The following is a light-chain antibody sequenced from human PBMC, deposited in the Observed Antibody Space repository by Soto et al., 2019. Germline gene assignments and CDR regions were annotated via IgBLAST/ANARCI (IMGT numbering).Light chain of an antibody. J-gene: IGLJ1*01. Sequence: QSVLTQPASVSGSPGQSITISCTGTSSDVGSYNLVSWFQQHPGKAPKLMIYEGNKRPSGVPTRFSGSKSGNTASLTISGLQAEDEADYYCCSYAGSSTYVFGTGTKVTIL. V-gene: IGLV2-23*01. CDR1: SSDVGSYNL. CDR3: CSYAGSSTYV. CDR2: EGN.